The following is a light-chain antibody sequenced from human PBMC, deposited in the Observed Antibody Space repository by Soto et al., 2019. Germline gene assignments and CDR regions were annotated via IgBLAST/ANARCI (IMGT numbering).Light chain of an antibody. CDR1: QSVSSSY. CDR2: GAS. CDR3: QQYVSLPHT. J-gene: IGKJ4*01. Sequence: GLTLFTGALSLSLVERATLSCGPSQSVSSSYLAWYQQKPGQAPRLLIYGASSRATGIPDRFSGSGSGTDFTLTISRLEPEDFAVYYCQQYVSLPHTFGGGTKVDI. V-gene: IGKV3-20*01.